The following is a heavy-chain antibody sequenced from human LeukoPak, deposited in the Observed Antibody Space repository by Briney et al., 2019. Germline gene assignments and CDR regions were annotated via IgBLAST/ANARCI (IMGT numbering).Heavy chain of an antibody. V-gene: IGHV4-59*12. D-gene: IGHD6-13*01. CDR3: ARYISSWYLRHSRYYYYYYMDV. Sequence: SETLSLTCTVSGGSISSYYWSWIRQPPGKGLEWIGYIYYSGSTNYNPSLKSRVTISVDTSKNQFSLKLSSVTAADTAVYYCARYISSWYLRHSRYYYYYYMDVWGKGTTVTVSS. CDR2: IYYSGST. J-gene: IGHJ6*03. CDR1: GGSISSYY.